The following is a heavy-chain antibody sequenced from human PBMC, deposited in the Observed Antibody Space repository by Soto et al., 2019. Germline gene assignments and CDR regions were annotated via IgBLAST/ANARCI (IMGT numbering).Heavy chain of an antibody. CDR1: GFTFSTYS. Sequence: EVQLEESGGGLVQPGGSLRLSCAASGFTFSTYSMHWVRQAPGKGLEWLSYISTSSRTIFYAGSVKGRFTISRDNAKTSLYLQMNSLRVEDTAVYYCAREDDGAGTGFDYWGQGTLVTVSS. D-gene: IGHD6-13*01. CDR2: ISTSSRTI. CDR3: AREDDGAGTGFDY. J-gene: IGHJ4*02. V-gene: IGHV3-48*01.